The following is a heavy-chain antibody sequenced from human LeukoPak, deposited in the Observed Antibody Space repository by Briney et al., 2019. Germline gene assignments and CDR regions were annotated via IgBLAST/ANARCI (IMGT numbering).Heavy chain of an antibody. CDR3: AKRGLYGTVPFYGMDV. D-gene: IGHD2-8*02. J-gene: IGHJ6*02. V-gene: IGHV3-23*01. CDR1: GFTFSSFS. Sequence: QPGGSLRLSCAASGFTFSSFSMSWVRQAPGKGLEYVSGIGRTTYYAESVKGRFTISRDNSKNTLFLQMNGLRAEDTAVYYCAKRGLYGTVPFYGMDVWGQGTTVTVSS. CDR2: IGRTT.